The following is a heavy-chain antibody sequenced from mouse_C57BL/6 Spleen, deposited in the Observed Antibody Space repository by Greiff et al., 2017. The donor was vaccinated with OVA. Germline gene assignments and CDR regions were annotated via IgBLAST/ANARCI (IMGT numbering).Heavy chain of an antibody. D-gene: IGHD1-1*01. Sequence: DVMLVESGGGLVKPGGSLKLSCAASGFTFSDYGMHWVRQAPEKGLEWVAYISSGSSTIYYADTVKGRFTISRDNAKNTLFLQMTSLRSEDTAMYYCARGHITTVVPFDYWGQGTTLTVSS. CDR1: GFTFSDYG. J-gene: IGHJ2*01. CDR2: ISSGSSTI. CDR3: ARGHITTVVPFDY. V-gene: IGHV5-17*01.